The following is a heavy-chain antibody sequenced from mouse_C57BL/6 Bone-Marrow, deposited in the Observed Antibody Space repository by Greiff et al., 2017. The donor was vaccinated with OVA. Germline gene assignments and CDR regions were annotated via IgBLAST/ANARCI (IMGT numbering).Heavy chain of an antibody. CDR3: ARWIYYDAYWYFDV. V-gene: IGHV1-64*01. CDR2: IYPNSGST. D-gene: IGHD2-4*01. CDR1: GYTFTSYW. J-gene: IGHJ1*03. Sequence: QVQLQQPGAELVKPGASVKLSCKASGYTFTSYWLHWVKQRPGQGLEWIGMIYPNSGSTNYNEKFKSKATLTGDNSSSTAYMQLSSLTSEDSAVYYCARWIYYDAYWYFDVWGTGTTVTVSS.